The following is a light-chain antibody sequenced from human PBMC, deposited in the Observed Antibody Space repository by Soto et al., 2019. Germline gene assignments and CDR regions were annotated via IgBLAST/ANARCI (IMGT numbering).Light chain of an antibody. CDR1: QSVSSN. CDR3: QQYNSWLWT. J-gene: IGKJ1*01. V-gene: IGKV3-15*01. Sequence: EIVMTQSPAPLSVSPGERATLSCRASQSVSSNLAWYQQKPGQAPRLLIYGASTRASGIPARFSGSGSGTEFTLTISSPQSEDVAVYYCQQYNSWLWTLGQGTKVDIK. CDR2: GAS.